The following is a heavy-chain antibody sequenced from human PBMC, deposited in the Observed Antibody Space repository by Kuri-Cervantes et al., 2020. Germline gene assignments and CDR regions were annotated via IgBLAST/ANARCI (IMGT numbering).Heavy chain of an antibody. Sequence: ESLKISCAVCGGSFSGYYWSWIRQPPGKGLEWIGEINHSGSTNYNPSLKSRVTISVDTSKNQYSLKLSSVTAADTAVYYCARGQDYWGQGTLVTVSS. V-gene: IGHV4-34*01. CDR1: GGSFSGYY. CDR3: ARGQDY. J-gene: IGHJ4*02. CDR2: INHSGST.